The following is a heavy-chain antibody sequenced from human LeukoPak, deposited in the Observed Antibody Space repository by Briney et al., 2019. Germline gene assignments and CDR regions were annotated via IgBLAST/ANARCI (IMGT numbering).Heavy chain of an antibody. V-gene: IGHV3-23*01. CDR3: ARDGFYYYDSSGYYHKRRPTTFDY. J-gene: IGHJ4*02. CDR2: ISGSGGST. D-gene: IGHD3-22*01. Sequence: PGGSLRLSCAASGFTFSSYAMSWVRQAPGKGLEWVSAISGSGGSTYYADSVKGRFTISRDNSKNTLYLQMNSLRAEDTAVYYCARDGFYYYDSSGYYHKRRPTTFDYWGQGTLVTVSS. CDR1: GFTFSSYA.